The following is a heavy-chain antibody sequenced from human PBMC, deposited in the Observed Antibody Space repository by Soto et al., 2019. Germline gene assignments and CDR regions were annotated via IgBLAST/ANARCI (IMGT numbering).Heavy chain of an antibody. J-gene: IGHJ5*02. Sequence: QVQLVQSGAEVKKPGDSLNVSCKASGYSFSKYDINWVRQVAGQGIEWLGRMNPNTGNTRYAQKIQGRLTMTRKTSISIAYMELSSLISDDTAVYYCAREGGGATPTGLDPWGQGTLVIVSS. CDR2: MNPNTGNT. CDR3: AREGGGATPTGLDP. D-gene: IGHD1-1*01. CDR1: GYSFSKYD. V-gene: IGHV1-8*01.